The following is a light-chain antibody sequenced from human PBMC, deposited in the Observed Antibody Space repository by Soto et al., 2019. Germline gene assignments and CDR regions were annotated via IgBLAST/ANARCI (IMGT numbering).Light chain of an antibody. J-gene: IGKJ1*01. Sequence: EIVMTQSPATLSVSPGERATLSCRASQSVSSNLAWYQQKPGQAPRLLVYGASTRATGIPARFSGRGSGTEFPLTLSSLQSQDFAVYYCHQYNNWPPCTFGQGTKVEIK. CDR1: QSVSSN. CDR3: HQYNNWPPCT. V-gene: IGKV3-15*01. CDR2: GAS.